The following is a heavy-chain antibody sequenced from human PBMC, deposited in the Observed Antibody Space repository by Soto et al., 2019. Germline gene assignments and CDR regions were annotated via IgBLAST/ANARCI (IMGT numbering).Heavy chain of an antibody. CDR1: GGSISSGGYY. D-gene: IGHD3-22*01. CDR3: ARTGKFYYYDMSGLPFDP. V-gene: IGHV4-31*03. CDR2: IYYSGST. Sequence: PSETLSLTCTVSGGSISSGGYYWNWIRQHPGKGLEWIGYIYYSGSTYYNPSLKSRVTISVDTSKNQFSLKLSSVTAADTAVYFCARTGKFYYYDMSGLPFDPWGPGVLVTVSS. J-gene: IGHJ5*02.